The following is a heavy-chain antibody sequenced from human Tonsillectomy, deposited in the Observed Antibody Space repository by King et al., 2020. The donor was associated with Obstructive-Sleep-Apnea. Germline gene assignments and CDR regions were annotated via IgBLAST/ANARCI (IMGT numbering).Heavy chain of an antibody. Sequence: VQLVESGGGLVQPGGSLRLSCAASGFTFSSYWMHWVRQAPGKGLVWVSRLKSDGSDTSYADSVKGRFTASRDNAKNTVYLQMNSPGTEDTAMYYCARDGGSGSLGAFDIWGQGTMVTVSS. CDR3: ARDGGSGSLGAFDI. J-gene: IGHJ3*02. CDR1: GFTFSSYW. D-gene: IGHD3-10*01. CDR2: LKSDGSDT. V-gene: IGHV3-74*01.